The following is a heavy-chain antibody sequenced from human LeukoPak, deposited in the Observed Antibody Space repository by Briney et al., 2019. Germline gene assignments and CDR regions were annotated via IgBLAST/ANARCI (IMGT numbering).Heavy chain of an antibody. V-gene: IGHV3-7*01. Sequence: GGSLRLSCSVSGFTFTSYWMTWVRQAPGKGLEWVANIKQDGSETNYVDSVRGRFSISRDNAKNSVYLQMNSLRAEDTAVYYCAGTNGYCSGGKCSEYYYYYGMDVWGQGTTVTVSS. CDR3: AGTNGYCSGGKCSEYYYYYGMDV. J-gene: IGHJ6*02. CDR1: GFTFTSYW. CDR2: IKQDGSET. D-gene: IGHD2-15*01.